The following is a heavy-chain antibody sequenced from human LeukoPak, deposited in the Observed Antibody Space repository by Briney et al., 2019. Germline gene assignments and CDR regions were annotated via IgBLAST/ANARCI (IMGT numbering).Heavy chain of an antibody. Sequence: SETLSLTCTVSAGSISSYYWSWIRQPPGKGLEWIGYIYYSGSTNYNPSLKSRVTISVDTSKNQFSLKLSSVTAADTAVYYCAREVSYYYDSSGYYYYYYMDVWGKGTTVTVSS. CDR3: AREVSYYYDSSGYYYYYYMDV. J-gene: IGHJ6*03. CDR1: AGSISSYY. D-gene: IGHD3-22*01. CDR2: IYYSGST. V-gene: IGHV4-59*01.